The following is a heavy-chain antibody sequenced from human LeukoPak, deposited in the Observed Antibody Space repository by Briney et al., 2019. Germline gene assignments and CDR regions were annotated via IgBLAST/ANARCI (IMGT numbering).Heavy chain of an antibody. CDR1: GFTFSHYA. CDR2: IWSDGTNQ. V-gene: IGHV3-33*06. Sequence: GRSLTLSCAASGFTFSHYAMHWVRQAPGKGLEWVAVIWSDGTNQYYADSVRGRFTIYRDDFQKRVFLQMNSLRVEDTALYYCAKDAQRGFDYSNSLRYWGQGALVTVSS. J-gene: IGHJ4*02. CDR3: AKDAQRGFDYSNSLRY. D-gene: IGHD4-11*01.